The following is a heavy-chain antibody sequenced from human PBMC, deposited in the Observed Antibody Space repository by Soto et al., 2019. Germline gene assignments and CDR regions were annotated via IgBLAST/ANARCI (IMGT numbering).Heavy chain of an antibody. CDR2: ISGSGGGT. J-gene: IGHJ3*02. D-gene: IGHD3-16*02. CDR1: GFTFSNYA. V-gene: IGHV3-23*01. Sequence: GGSLRLSCAASGFTFSNYAMSWVRQAPGKGLEWVSAISGSGGGTYYADSVKGRFTISRDNSKNTLYLQINSLRAEDTAVYYCAKDWEPYDYSWGSYRGGGTFDIWGQGTMVTVSS. CDR3: AKDWEPYDYSWGSYRGGGTFDI.